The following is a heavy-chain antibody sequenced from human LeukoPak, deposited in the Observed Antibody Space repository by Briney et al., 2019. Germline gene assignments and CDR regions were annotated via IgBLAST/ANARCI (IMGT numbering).Heavy chain of an antibody. CDR3: ARFPYGSGSYHYYYGMDV. J-gene: IGHJ6*04. CDR2: ISAYNGNT. D-gene: IGHD3-10*01. Sequence: ASVKVSCKASGYTFTSYGISWVRQAPGQGLEWMGWISAYNGNTNYAQKLQGRVTMTTDTSTSTAYMELRSLRSDDTAVYYCARFPYGSGSYHYYYGMDVWGKGTTVTVSS. CDR1: GYTFTSYG. V-gene: IGHV1-18*04.